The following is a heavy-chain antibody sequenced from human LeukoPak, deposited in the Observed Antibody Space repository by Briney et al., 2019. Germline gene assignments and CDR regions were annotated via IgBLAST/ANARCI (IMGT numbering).Heavy chain of an antibody. CDR1: GFTFSSFP. CDR2: IGSSSAGTT. J-gene: IGHJ4*02. CDR3: AKDRGY. Sequence: GGSLRLSCAASGFTFSSFPMTWVRQAPGKGLEWVSAIGSSSAGTTYYADSVKGRFTISRDDSKNTLYLQMNSLTVEDTAVYYCAKDRGYWVQGTLVTVSS. V-gene: IGHV3-23*01.